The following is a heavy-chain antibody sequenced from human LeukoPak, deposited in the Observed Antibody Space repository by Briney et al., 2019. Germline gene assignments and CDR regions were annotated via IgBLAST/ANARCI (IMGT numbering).Heavy chain of an antibody. D-gene: IGHD4-23*01. J-gene: IGHJ4*02. CDR2: IYTSGST. V-gene: IGHV4-4*07. CDR3: ARDSRYGGNVDY. CDR1: GGSISSYY. Sequence: PSETLSLTCTVSGGSISSYYWSWIRQPARKGLEWIGRIYTSGSTNYNPSLKSRVTMSVDTSKNQFSLKLSSVTAADTAVYYCARDSRYGGNVDYWGQRTLVTVSS.